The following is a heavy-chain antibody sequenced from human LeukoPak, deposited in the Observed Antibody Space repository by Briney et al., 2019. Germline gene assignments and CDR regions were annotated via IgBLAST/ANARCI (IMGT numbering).Heavy chain of an antibody. Sequence: SETLSLTCTVSGGSISSSSYYWGWTRQPPGKGLEWIGSIYYSGSTYYNPSLKSRVTISVETSKKQFSLKLSSVTAADTAVYCCARGYSSGWYWFDPWGQGTLVTVSS. CDR3: ARGYSSGWYWFDP. J-gene: IGHJ5*02. V-gene: IGHV4-39*01. CDR1: GGSISSSSYY. CDR2: IYYSGST. D-gene: IGHD6-19*01.